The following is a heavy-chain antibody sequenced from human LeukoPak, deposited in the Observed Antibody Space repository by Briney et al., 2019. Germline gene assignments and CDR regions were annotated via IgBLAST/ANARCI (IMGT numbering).Heavy chain of an antibody. V-gene: IGHV3-23*01. J-gene: IGHJ4*02. CDR1: GFTFSSSA. Sequence: PGGSLRLSCTASGFTFSSSAMTRVRQAPGKGLEWVSAISDSGGDSIYTDSVKDRFTISRDNSKNTLYLQMNSLRAEDTALYYCAKGGSYAPLDYWGQGTLDTVSS. D-gene: IGHD1-26*01. CDR3: AKGGSYAPLDY. CDR2: ISDSGGDS.